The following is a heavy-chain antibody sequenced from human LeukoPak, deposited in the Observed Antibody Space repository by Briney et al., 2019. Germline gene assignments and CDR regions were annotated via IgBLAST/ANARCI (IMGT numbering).Heavy chain of an antibody. Sequence: SETLSLTCTVSGGSISSGGYSWSWIRQPPGKGLEWIGYIYHSGSTYYNPSLKSRVTISVDRSKNQFSLKLSSVTAADTAVYYCARLSATPSYYYGMDVWGQGTTVTVSS. CDR2: IYHSGST. CDR1: GGSISSGGYS. J-gene: IGHJ6*02. D-gene: IGHD2-2*01. CDR3: ARLSATPSYYYGMDV. V-gene: IGHV4-30-2*01.